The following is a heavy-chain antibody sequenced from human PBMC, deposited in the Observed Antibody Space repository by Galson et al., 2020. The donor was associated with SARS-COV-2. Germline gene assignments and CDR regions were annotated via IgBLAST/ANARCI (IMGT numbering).Heavy chain of an antibody. J-gene: IGHJ4*02. CDR2: ISYDGSNK. CDR1: GFTFSSHA. D-gene: IGHD6-13*01. Sequence: SLRLSCAASGFTFSSHAMHWVRQAPGTGLEWVAVISYDGSNKYYADSVKGRFTISRDNSKNTLYLHMNSLRAEDTAVYYCAREGMAAAEGFDYWGQGTLVTVSS. CDR3: AREGMAAAEGFDY. V-gene: IGHV3-30*06.